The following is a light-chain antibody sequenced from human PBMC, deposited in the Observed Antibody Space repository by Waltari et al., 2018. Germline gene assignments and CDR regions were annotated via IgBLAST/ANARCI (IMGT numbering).Light chain of an antibody. CDR3: QQYSFTPLT. J-gene: IGKJ4*01. CDR2: WAS. V-gene: IGKV4-1*01. Sequence: DIVMTQSPDSLAVPLGERAIINCTSSPSLLYRPNNRNYFACYQQRPGQSPTLLIYWASTRPSGVPDRFSGSGSGTDFSLTISSLQVDDVAVYFCQQYSFTPLTFGGGTRVEIK. CDR1: PSLLYRPNNRNY.